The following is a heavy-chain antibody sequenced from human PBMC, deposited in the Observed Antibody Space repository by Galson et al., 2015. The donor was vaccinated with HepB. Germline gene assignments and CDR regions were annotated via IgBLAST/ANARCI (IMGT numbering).Heavy chain of an antibody. J-gene: IGHJ6*03. CDR2: INPNSGGT. Sequence: SVKVSCKASGYTFTGYYMHWVRQAPGQGLEWMGRINPNSGGTNYAQKFQGRVTMTRDTSISTAYMELSRLRSDDTAVYYCAREDGGSYFYYYYYMDVWGKGTTVTVSS. V-gene: IGHV1-2*06. D-gene: IGHD1-26*01. CDR3: AREDGGSYFYYYYYMDV. CDR1: GYTFTGYY.